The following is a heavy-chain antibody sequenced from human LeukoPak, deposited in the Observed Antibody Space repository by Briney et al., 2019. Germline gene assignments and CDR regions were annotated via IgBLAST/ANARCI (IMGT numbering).Heavy chain of an antibody. CDR2: ISGSGGST. V-gene: IGHV3-23*01. Sequence: GGSLRLSCAASGFTFSSYAMSWVRQAPGEGLEWVSVISGSGGSTYYADSVKGRFTISRDNSKNTLYLQMNSLRAEDTAVYYCAKTQFPGMAAADAFDIWGQGTMVTVSS. CDR1: GFTFSSYA. J-gene: IGHJ3*02. D-gene: IGHD6-13*01. CDR3: AKTQFPGMAAADAFDI.